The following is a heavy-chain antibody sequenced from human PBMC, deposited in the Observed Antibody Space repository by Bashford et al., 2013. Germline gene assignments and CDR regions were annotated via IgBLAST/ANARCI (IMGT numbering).Heavy chain of an antibody. CDR3: ARIGSNSNKGNPFDV. D-gene: IGHD1/OR15-1a*01. CDR2: IRSKAYGGTP. Sequence: GSLRLSCTGSEFTFGDYSMSWVRQVPGKGLEWVGFIRSKAYGGTPENAASVKGRFSISRDDSRSIAYLQMNSLKTEDTAMYYCARIGSNSNKGNPFDVWGQGTMVTVSS. J-gene: IGHJ3*01. CDR1: EFTFGDYS. V-gene: IGHV3-49*04.